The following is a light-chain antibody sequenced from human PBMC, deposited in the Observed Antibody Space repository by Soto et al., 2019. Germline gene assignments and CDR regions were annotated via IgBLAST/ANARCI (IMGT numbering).Light chain of an antibody. CDR3: QQYDSSPLT. V-gene: IGKV3-20*01. J-gene: IGKJ4*01. CDR1: QSVSSSY. CDR2: GAS. Sequence: EIVLTQSPGTLSLSPGERATLSCRASQSVSSSYLAWYQQKPGQAPRLLIYGASSMATGIPERFSGSGSGTDFTLTISSLEPEDFAVYYCQQYDSSPLTFGGGTKVEIK.